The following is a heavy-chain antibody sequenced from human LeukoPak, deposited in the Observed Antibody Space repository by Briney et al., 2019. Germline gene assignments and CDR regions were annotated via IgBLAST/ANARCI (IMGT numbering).Heavy chain of an antibody. CDR3: AKRGSVGTLGHFDY. Sequence: GGSLRLSCAASGFTFSSYAMSWVRQAPGKGLEWVSGISSNGASTYYVDSVKGQFTISRDNSKNTLFLQMNSLRAEDTAVYYCAKRGSVGTLGHFDYWGQGTLVTVSS. D-gene: IGHD6-13*01. CDR1: GFTFSSYA. CDR2: ISSNGAST. V-gene: IGHV3-23*01. J-gene: IGHJ4*02.